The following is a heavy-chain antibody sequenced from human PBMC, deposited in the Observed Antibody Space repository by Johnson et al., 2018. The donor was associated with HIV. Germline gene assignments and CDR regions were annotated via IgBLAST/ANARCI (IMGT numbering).Heavy chain of an antibody. J-gene: IGHJ3*02. CDR1: GFTFSSYA. V-gene: IGHV3-30-3*01. Sequence: QVQLVESGGGVVQPGRSLRLSCAASGFTFSSYAMHWVRQAPGKGLEWVAVISYDGSNKYYADSVKGRFTISRDNSKNTLYLQMNSLRAEDTAVYYCARDHGIVYADACDIWGQGTMVTVSS. CDR3: ARDHGIVYADACDI. CDR2: ISYDGSNK. D-gene: IGHD1-26*01.